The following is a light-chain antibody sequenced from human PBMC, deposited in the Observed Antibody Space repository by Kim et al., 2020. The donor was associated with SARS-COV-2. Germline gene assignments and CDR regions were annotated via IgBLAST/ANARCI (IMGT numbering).Light chain of an antibody. J-gene: IGLJ1*01. Sequence: PRQKACITWSGNKLWYKSAGWYKQKPGHSPVQVIYQESKRPSGIPERFPGSNSGNTATLTISGTQAMDEADYYCQAWDSSTGVFGTGTKVTVL. CDR1: KLWYKS. CDR2: QES. V-gene: IGLV3-1*01. CDR3: QAWDSSTGV.